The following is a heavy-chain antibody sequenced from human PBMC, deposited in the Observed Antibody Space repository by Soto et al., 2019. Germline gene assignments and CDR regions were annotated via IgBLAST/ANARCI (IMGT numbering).Heavy chain of an antibody. CDR2: ISYDGSNK. CDR1: GFIFSTYG. J-gene: IGHJ4*02. CDR3: GEGSDYIDY. V-gene: IGHV3-30*03. Sequence: QVQLVESGGGVVQPGRSLRLSCAASGFIFSTYGMHWVRQAPGKGLEWVAVISYDGSNKYYTDSVKGRFTISRDNSKNTLYLQMSSLRAEDTVVYYCGEGSDYIDYWGQGTLVTVSS.